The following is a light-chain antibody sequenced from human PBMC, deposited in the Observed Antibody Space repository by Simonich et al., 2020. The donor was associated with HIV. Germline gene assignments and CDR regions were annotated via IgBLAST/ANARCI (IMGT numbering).Light chain of an antibody. CDR1: QSISSY. CDR2: AAS. CDR3: QQSYNTPRT. V-gene: IGKV1-39*01. Sequence: DIQMTQSPSSLSASVGDRVTITCRESQSISSYLNWYQQKPGKAPKLLIYAASSLQSWVPSRFSGSGSGTDFTLTISSLQPEDFATYYCQQSYNTPRTFGQGSKVEIK. J-gene: IGKJ1*01.